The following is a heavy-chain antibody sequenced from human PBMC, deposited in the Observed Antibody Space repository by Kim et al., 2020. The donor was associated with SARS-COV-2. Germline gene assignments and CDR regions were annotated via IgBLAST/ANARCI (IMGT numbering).Heavy chain of an antibody. J-gene: IGHJ4*02. CDR1: GFTFSSYS. Sequence: GGSLRLSCAASGFTFSSYSMNWVRQAPGKGLEWVSSISSSSSYIYYADSVKGRFTISRDNAKNSLYLQMNSLRAEDTAVYYCAGFHYDILTGYYSPFDYWGQGTLVTVSS. CDR3: AGFHYDILTGYYSPFDY. CDR2: ISSSSSYI. V-gene: IGHV3-21*01. D-gene: IGHD3-9*01.